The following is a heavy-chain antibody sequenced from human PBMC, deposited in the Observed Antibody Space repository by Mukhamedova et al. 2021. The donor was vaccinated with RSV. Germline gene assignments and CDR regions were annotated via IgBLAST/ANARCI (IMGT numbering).Heavy chain of an antibody. CDR2: ISGSGDST. CDR1: A. V-gene: IGHV3-23*01. Sequence: AMSWVRQAPGKGLEWVSGISGSGDSTYYADSVKGRFTISRDNSKNTLYLQMNSLRAEETAVYYCARARYCSSTSCYLDNWGQGT. J-gene: IGHJ4*02. D-gene: IGHD2-2*01. CDR3: ARARYCSSTSCYLDN.